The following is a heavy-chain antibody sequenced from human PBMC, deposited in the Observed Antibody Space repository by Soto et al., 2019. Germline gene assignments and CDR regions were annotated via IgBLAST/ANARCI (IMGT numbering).Heavy chain of an antibody. CDR3: ARGEYGDSTIEY. CDR1: GFIFSDYY. D-gene: IGHD2-21*02. CDR2: ITFSGSSM. Sequence: QVRLVESGGGLVQPGGSLRLSCAASGFIFSDYYMNWIRQAPGKGLEWLSFITFSGSSMKSADSVRGRFTISRDNGNNLLYLQMNNLRAEDTAVYYCARGEYGDSTIEYWGQGTLVTVSS. V-gene: IGHV3-11*01. J-gene: IGHJ4*02.